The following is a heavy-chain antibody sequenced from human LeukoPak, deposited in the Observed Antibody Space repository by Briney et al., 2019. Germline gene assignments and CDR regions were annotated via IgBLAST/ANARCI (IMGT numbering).Heavy chain of an antibody. Sequence: GASVTVSCKASGYTFTSYDINWARQAPGQGLEWMGWMNPNSGNTGYAQKFQGRVTMTRNTSISTAYMELSSLRSEDTAVYYCARGSPPNYYGSGSYLLGFDPWGQGTLVTVSS. CDR1: GYTFTSYD. D-gene: IGHD3-10*01. CDR2: MNPNSGNT. CDR3: ARGSPPNYYGSGSYLLGFDP. V-gene: IGHV1-8*01. J-gene: IGHJ5*02.